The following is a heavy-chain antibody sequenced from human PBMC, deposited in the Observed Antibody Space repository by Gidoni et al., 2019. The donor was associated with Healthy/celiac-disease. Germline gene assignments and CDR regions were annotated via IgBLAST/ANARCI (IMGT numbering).Heavy chain of an antibody. Sequence: QVQLVESGGGVVQPGRSLRLSCAASGFTSRGYGMHWVRQAPGKGLEWVAVISYDGSNKYYADSVKGRFTISRDNSKNTLYLQMNSLRAEDTAVYYCAKTELYSSSPPGDYWGQGTLVTVSS. D-gene: IGHD6-13*01. J-gene: IGHJ4*02. V-gene: IGHV3-30*18. CDR2: ISYDGSNK. CDR1: GFTSRGYG. CDR3: AKTELYSSSPPGDY.